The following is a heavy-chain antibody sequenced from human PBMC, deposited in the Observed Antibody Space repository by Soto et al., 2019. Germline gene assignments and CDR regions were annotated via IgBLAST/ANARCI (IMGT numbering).Heavy chain of an antibody. CDR1: GFTFSSYS. J-gene: IGHJ6*02. Sequence: GGSLRLSCAASGFTFSSYSMNWVRQAPGKGLEWVSSISSSSSYIYYADSVKGRFTISRDNAKNSLYLQMNSLRAADTAVYYCARDHKWDGMDVWGQGTTVTVSS. CDR2: ISSSSSYI. CDR3: ARDHKWDGMDV. D-gene: IGHD1-26*01. V-gene: IGHV3-21*04.